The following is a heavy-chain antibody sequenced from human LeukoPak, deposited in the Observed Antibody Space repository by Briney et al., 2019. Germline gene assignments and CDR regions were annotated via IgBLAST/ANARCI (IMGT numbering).Heavy chain of an antibody. D-gene: IGHD4-17*01. CDR1: GGSFSGYY. Sequence: KPSETLSLTCAVYGGSFSGYYWSWIRQPPGKGLEWIGEINHSGSTNYNPSLKSRVTISVDTSKNQFSLKLSSVTAADTAVYYCARRRVTVTTNNWFDPWGQGTLVTVSS. CDR2: INHSGST. J-gene: IGHJ5*02. V-gene: IGHV4-34*01. CDR3: ARRRVTVTTNNWFDP.